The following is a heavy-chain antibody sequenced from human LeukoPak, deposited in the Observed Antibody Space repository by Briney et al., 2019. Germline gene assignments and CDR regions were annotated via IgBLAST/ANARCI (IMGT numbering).Heavy chain of an antibody. V-gene: IGHV4-34*01. CDR1: GGSFSTYY. Sequence: SETLSLTCAASGGSFSTYYWSWIRQPPGKGLEWIGEISHSGSTNYNPSLKGRVTMSVDTSKNQFSLKLTSVTAADTAVYYCASVTWFGELLVDSWGQGTLVAVSS. CDR3: ASVTWFGELLVDS. CDR2: ISHSGST. D-gene: IGHD3-10*01. J-gene: IGHJ4*02.